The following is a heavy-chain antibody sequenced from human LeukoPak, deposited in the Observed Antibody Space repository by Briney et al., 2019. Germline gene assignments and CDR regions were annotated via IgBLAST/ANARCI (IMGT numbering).Heavy chain of an antibody. J-gene: IGHJ4*02. CDR2: IYYTGGT. Sequence: SETLSLTCTVSGGSISSSSYYWGWIRQPPGKGLEWIGSIYYTGGTYYNPSLKSRVTISVDTSKNQFSLKVNSVTAADTAVYYCARSSGFALKGDHWGQGTLVTVSS. V-gene: IGHV4-39*07. D-gene: IGHD3-22*01. CDR3: ARSSGFALKGDH. CDR1: GGSISSSSYY.